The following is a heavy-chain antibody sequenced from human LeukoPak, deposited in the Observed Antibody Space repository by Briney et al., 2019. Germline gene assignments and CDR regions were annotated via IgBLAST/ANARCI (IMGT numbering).Heavy chain of an antibody. CDR2: INNSGST. CDR3: ARGEFRNDYVWGSYRYTLDFDY. D-gene: IGHD3-16*02. J-gene: IGHJ4*02. V-gene: IGHV4-34*01. Sequence: PSXTLSLTCAVYGGSFSGYYWSWLRQPPGKGVEWVGEINNSGSTKYNPSLKSRVTISVDTCKKQFSLKLSSVTAADTAVYYCARGEFRNDYVWGSYRYTLDFDYWGQGTLVTVSS. CDR1: GGSFSGYY.